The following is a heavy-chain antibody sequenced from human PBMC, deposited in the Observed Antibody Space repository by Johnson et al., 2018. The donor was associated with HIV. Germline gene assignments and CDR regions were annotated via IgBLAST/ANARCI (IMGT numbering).Heavy chain of an antibody. D-gene: IGHD3-22*01. J-gene: IGHJ3*02. CDR2: LRYDGDIP. Sequence: QMQLVESGGGVVQPGGSLRLSCAASGFTFSNYGMHWVRQAPCKGLEWVAFLRYDGDIPYYIDSVKGRFTISRENSKNTLYLQMNSLRTEDTAMYYCPKGQSSGYPKDAFDIWGRGTIVIVSS. CDR1: GFTFSNYG. CDR3: PKGQSSGYPKDAFDI. V-gene: IGHV3-30*02.